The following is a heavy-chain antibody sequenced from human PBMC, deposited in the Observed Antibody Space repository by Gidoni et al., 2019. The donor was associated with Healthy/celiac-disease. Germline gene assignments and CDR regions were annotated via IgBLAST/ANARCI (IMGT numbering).Heavy chain of an antibody. V-gene: IGHV3-21*01. CDR2: ISSSSSYI. CDR3: ARVRDLRAGTSSHFDY. CDR1: GFTFSSYS. J-gene: IGHJ4*02. Sequence: EVQLVESGGGLVKPGGSLRLSCAASGFTFSSYSMNWVRQAPGKGLEWVSSISSSSSYIYYADSVKGRFTISRDNAKNSLYLQMNSLRAEDTAVYYCARVRDLRAGTSSHFDYWGQGTLVTVSS. D-gene: IGHD6-19*01.